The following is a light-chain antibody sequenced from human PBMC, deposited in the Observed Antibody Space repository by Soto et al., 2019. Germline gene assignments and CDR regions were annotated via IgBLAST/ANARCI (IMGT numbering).Light chain of an antibody. Sequence: QLVLTQSPSASASLGASVKLTCTLSSGHSNYAIAWHQQQPEKGPRYLMRVNSDGSHTKGDGIPDRFSGSGSGAERYLTISSLQSEDEADYHCQTWATGTQVVFGGGTKVTVL. CDR3: QTWATGTQVV. CDR1: SGHSNYA. CDR2: VNSDGSH. J-gene: IGLJ2*01. V-gene: IGLV4-69*01.